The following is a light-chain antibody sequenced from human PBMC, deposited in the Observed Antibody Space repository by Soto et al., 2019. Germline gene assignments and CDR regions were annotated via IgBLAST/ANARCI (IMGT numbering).Light chain of an antibody. V-gene: IGKV1-33*01. CDR1: QHIRNY. Sequence: DIQMTQTPSSLSASVGDRVTITCQANQHIRNYLNWYQQKPGKAPRLLIYDVSKLQTGVPSRFSGSGSGTDFTLNISSLLPEDIATYYCQHYGNLPYTCGPGPKLEIK. CDR2: DVS. J-gene: IGKJ2*01. CDR3: QHYGNLPYT.